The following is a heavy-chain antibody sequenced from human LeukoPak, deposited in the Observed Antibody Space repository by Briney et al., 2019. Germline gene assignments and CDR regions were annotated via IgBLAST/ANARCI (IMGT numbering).Heavy chain of an antibody. J-gene: IGHJ4*02. Sequence: SETLSLTCTVSGGSISSSSYYWVWIRQPPGKGLEWIGSIYYSGSTYYNPSLKSRVTISVDTSNNQFSLKLSSVTDADTAVYYYARHEAYYYDSSGICFDYRGQGTMVTVSS. CDR2: IYYSGST. V-gene: IGHV4-39*01. CDR3: ARHEAYYYDSSGICFDY. CDR1: GGSISSSSYY. D-gene: IGHD3-22*01.